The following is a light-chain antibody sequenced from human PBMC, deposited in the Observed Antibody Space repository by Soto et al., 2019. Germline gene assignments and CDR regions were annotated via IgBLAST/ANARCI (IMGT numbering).Light chain of an antibody. CDR1: QSVSSSY. Sequence: EIVLTQSPGTLSLSPGERATLSCRASQSVSSSYLAWYQQKLGQAPRLLIYGASSRATGIPDRFSGSGSGTDFTFTISRLEPEDFAVYYCQQYGSSPQTFGQGTKLEIK. CDR2: GAS. CDR3: QQYGSSPQT. V-gene: IGKV3-20*01. J-gene: IGKJ2*01.